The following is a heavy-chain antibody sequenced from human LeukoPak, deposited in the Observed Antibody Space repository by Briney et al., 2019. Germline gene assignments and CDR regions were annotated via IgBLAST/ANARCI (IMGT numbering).Heavy chain of an antibody. J-gene: IGHJ4*02. CDR1: GFTFSSYS. CDR2: ISTSSTYI. V-gene: IGHV3-21*01. CDR3: AKPHFDY. Sequence: GGSLRLSCAASGFTFSSYSMNWVRQAPGKGLEWVSSISTSSTYIYYADSVKGRFTISRDNSKNTLYLQMNSLRAEDTAVYYCAKPHFDYWGQGTLVTVSS.